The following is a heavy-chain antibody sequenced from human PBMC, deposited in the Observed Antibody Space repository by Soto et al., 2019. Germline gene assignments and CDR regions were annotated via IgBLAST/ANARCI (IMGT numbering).Heavy chain of an antibody. CDR3: ARGLRGIGTTCVDC. D-gene: IGHD3-16*01. V-gene: IGHV1-46*03. CDR1: GYTFTSYY. CDR2: INPSGGST. Sequence: QVQLVQSGAEVKKPGASVKVSCKASGYTFTSYYMHWVRQAPGQGLEWMGIINPSGGSTSYAQKLQGRVSMTSDTSTSTVYMELSSLRSEDTSVFCCARGLRGIGTTCVDCWGQGTLVTVCS. J-gene: IGHJ4*02.